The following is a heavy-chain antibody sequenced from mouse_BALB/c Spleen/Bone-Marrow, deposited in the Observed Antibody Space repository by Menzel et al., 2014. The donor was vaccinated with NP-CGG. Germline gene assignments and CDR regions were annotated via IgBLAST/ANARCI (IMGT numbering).Heavy chain of an antibody. V-gene: IGHV2-6-7*01. CDR3: ARDNYGYDY. J-gene: IGHJ2*01. Sequence: QVQLKESGPGLVAPSQSLSITCTVSGFSLXGYGVNWVRQPPGKGLEWLGMIWGDGSTDYNSALKSRLSISKDNSKSXVFLKMNSLQTDDTARYYCARDNYGYDYWGQGATLTVSS. D-gene: IGHD2-2*01. CDR2: IWGDGST. CDR1: GFSLXGYG.